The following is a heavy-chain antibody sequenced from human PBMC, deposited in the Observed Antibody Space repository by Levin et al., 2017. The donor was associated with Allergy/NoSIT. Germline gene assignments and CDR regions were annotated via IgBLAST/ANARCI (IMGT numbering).Heavy chain of an antibody. J-gene: IGHJ4*02. D-gene: IGHD3-9*01. CDR3: ARGGRFFDWFPCDY. CDR1: GFSFSSYA. V-gene: IGHV3-33*01. Sequence: LSLTCAASGFSFSSYAMHWVRQAPGRGLEWVAVIWYDGSNTYYADSVKGRFTISRDNSKNTLNLQMNSLRVDDTAVYYCARGGRFFDWFPCDYWGQGTLVTVSS. CDR2: IWYDGSNT.